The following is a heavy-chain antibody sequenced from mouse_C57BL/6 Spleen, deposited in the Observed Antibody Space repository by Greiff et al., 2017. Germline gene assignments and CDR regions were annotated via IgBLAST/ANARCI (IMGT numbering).Heavy chain of an antibody. J-gene: IGHJ1*03. CDR2: INPNNGGT. V-gene: IGHV1-18*01. CDR3: ARGEARWYFDV. Sequence: VQLQQSGPELVKPGASVKIPCQASGYTFTDYNMDWVKQSHGKSLEWIGDINPNNGGTIYNQKFKGKATLTVDKSSSTAYMQLSSLTSEDSAVYYCARGEARWYFDVWGTGTTVTVSS. CDR1: GYTFTDYN.